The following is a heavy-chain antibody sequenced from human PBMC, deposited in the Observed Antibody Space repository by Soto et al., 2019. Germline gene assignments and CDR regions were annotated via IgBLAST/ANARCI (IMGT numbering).Heavy chain of an antibody. Sequence: GGSLRLSCAASGFTFSSNSMNWVRQAPGKGLEWVSYISSSSSTIYYADSVKGRFTISRDNAKNSLYLQMNSLRAEDTAVYYCAGTGSSTYYDFWSGYYAFDYWGQGTLVTVSS. D-gene: IGHD3-3*01. CDR1: GFTFSSNS. CDR2: ISSSSSTI. CDR3: AGTGSSTYYDFWSGYYAFDY. J-gene: IGHJ4*02. V-gene: IGHV3-48*01.